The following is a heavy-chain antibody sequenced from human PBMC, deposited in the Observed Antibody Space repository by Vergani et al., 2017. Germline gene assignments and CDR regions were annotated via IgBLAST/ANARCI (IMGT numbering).Heavy chain of an antibody. CDR1: GYTLTELS. J-gene: IGHJ3*02. D-gene: IGHD2-15*01. CDR3: ATHSPSLYSGGNAFDI. V-gene: IGHV1-24*01. Sequence: QVQLVQSGAEVKKPGASVKVSCKVSGYTLTELSMHWVRQAPGKGLEWMGGFDPEDGETIYAQKFQGRVTMTEDTSTDTAYMELSSLRSEDTAVYYCATHSPSLYSGGNAFDIWGQGTMVTVSS. CDR2: FDPEDGET.